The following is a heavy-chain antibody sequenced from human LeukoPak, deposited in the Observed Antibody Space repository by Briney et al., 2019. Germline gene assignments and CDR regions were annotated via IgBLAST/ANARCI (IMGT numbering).Heavy chain of an antibody. CDR2: IYSGGST. J-gene: IGHJ4*02. D-gene: IGHD5-18*01. CDR1: GFTVSSNY. CDR3: AKDIAQGYTFGSIEQDY. Sequence: GGSLRLSCAASGFTVSSNYMSWVRQAPGKGLEWVSVIYSGGSTYYADSVKGRFTISRGNSKDTLSLQMNSLRAEDTAVYYCAKDIAQGYTFGSIEQDYWGQGTLVTVSS. V-gene: IGHV3-53*01.